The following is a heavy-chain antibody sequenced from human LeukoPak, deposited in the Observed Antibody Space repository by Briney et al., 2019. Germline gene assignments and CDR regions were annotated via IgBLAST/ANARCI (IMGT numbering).Heavy chain of an antibody. CDR3: VRGINPADY. D-gene: IGHD1-14*01. CDR2: INHSGST. V-gene: IGHV4-34*01. CDR1: GGSFSGYY. J-gene: IGHJ4*02. Sequence: PSETLSLTCAVYGGSFSGYYWSWIRQPPGKGLEWIGEINHSGSTNYNPSLKSRVTISVDTSKNQFSLKMSSVTAADTAVYYCVRGINPADYWSQGTLVTVSS.